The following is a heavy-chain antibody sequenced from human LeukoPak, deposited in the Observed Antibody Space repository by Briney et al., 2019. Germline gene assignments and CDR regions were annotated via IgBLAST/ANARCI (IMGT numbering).Heavy chain of an antibody. V-gene: IGHV4-38-2*02. CDR3: ARAGYSSGWYSENWFDP. D-gene: IGHD6-19*01. CDR2: IYHSGST. J-gene: IGHJ5*02. Sequence: SETLSLTCTVSGYSISSGYYWGWIRQPPGKGLEWIGSIYHSGSTYYNPSLKSRVTISVDTSKNQFSLKLSSVTAADTAVYYCARAGYSSGWYSENWFDPWGQGTLVTVSS. CDR1: GYSISSGYY.